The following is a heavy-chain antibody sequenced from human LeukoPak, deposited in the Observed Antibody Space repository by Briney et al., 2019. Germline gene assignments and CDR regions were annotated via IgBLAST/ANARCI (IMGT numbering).Heavy chain of an antibody. J-gene: IGHJ5*02. V-gene: IGHV4-59*01. CDR2: IYYSGST. Sequence: SGTLSLTCTVSGVSISSYYWSWLRQPPGKGLEWIGYIYYSGSTNYNPSLKSRVTISVDTSKNQFSLKLSSVTAADTAVYYCARVPPYCSSTSCYDSWGQGTLVTVSS. CDR3: ARVPPYCSSTSCYDS. CDR1: GVSISSYY. D-gene: IGHD2-2*01.